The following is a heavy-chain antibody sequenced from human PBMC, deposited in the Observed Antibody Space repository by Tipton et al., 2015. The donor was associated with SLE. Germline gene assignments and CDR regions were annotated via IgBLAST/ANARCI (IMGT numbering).Heavy chain of an antibody. CDR3: ARVDGYQDY. D-gene: IGHD2-21*02. CDR2: INPYSGGT. J-gene: IGHJ4*02. CDR1: GYTFTAYS. Sequence: QLVQSGAEVKKPGASVKVSCMSSGYTFTAYSVHWVRQAPGQGLEWMGRINPYSGGTGYARRFQGRVTMTRDTSISTTYIELSRLTSDDTAVYYCARVDGYQDYWGQGTLVTVSS. V-gene: IGHV1-2*06.